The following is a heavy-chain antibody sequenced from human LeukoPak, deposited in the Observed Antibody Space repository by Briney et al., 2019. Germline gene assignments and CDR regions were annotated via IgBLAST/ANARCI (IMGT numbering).Heavy chain of an antibody. D-gene: IGHD3-10*01. J-gene: IGHJ2*01. CDR2: IYYSGST. Sequence: SETLSLTCTVSGGSISSYYWSWIRQPPGKGLEWIGYIYYSGSTNYNPSLKSRVTISVDTPKNQFSLTLSSVTAADTAVYYCARQLPNYYGSGTSDWYFDLWGRGTLVTVSS. CDR3: ARQLPNYYGSGTSDWYFDL. V-gene: IGHV4-59*08. CDR1: GGSISSYY.